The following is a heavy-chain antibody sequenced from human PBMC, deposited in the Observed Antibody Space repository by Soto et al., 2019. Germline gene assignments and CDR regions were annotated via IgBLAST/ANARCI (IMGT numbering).Heavy chain of an antibody. CDR1: GYIFTDHF. D-gene: IGHD3-22*01. J-gene: IGHJ4*02. CDR2: VHPDSGGT. CDR3: ARGSQGFFPVSGIYFYFDH. V-gene: IGHV1-2*02. Sequence: ASVKVPCKTSGYIFTDHFIHWGRQSPGQGLQWGGWVHPDSGGTNVAQAFQDKVTMTADTSITTAYLDLARLRPDETSIFYCARGSQGFFPVSGIYFYFDHWGQGTPFTVSS.